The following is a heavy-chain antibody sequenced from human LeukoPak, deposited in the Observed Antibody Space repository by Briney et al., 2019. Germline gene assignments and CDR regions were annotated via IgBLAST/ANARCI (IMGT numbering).Heavy chain of an antibody. D-gene: IGHD6-13*01. J-gene: IGHJ6*04. Sequence: GGSLRLSCAASGFTFSNYGMHWVRQAPGKGLEWVAVIRYDGSNKYYADSVKGRVTISRDNSKNTLYLQMNSLRAEDTAVYYCARERDSSSWPHYGMDVWGKGTTVTVSS. CDR1: GFTFSNYG. CDR2: IRYDGSNK. V-gene: IGHV3-33*01. CDR3: ARERDSSSWPHYGMDV.